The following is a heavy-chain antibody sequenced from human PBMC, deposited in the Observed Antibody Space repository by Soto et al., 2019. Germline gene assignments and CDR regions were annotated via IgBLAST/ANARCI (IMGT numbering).Heavy chain of an antibody. CDR1: GVNFSNHA. Sequence: GGSLRLSCAAAGVNFSNHAMHWVRQTPGKGLEWVAAISYDGTNKYYADSVKGRFTIFRDNSKNTLYLPMNSLRAEDTAIYYCARDQNPSGSYRGIFDYWGRGTLVTVSS. V-gene: IGHV3-30-3*01. CDR2: ISYDGTNK. D-gene: IGHD1-26*01. CDR3: ARDQNPSGSYRGIFDY. J-gene: IGHJ4*02.